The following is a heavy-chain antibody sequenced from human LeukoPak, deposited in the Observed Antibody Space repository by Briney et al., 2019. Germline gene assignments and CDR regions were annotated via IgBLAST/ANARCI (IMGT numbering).Heavy chain of an antibody. V-gene: IGHV1-46*01. J-gene: IGHJ2*01. CDR1: AYSISSYD. Sequence: ASVQVSCKASAYSISSYDMHWVRQAPGQGLEWMGIINPSGGRTSYARKFQGRVTMTRDTSTSTVYMELSSLKSEDTAVYYCARGSANYLGYFDLWGRGTLVTVSS. CDR2: INPSGGRT. CDR3: ARGSANYLGYFDL. D-gene: IGHD4/OR15-4a*01.